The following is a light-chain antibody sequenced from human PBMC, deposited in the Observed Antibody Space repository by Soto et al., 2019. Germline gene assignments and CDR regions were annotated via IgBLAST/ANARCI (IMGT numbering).Light chain of an antibody. CDR3: QQRSNWPT. CDR1: QSVSSY. J-gene: IGKJ5*01. Sequence: EIVLTQSPAPLSFSPGEKAPPSCRASQSVSSYLAWYQQKPGQAPRLLIYDASNRATGIPARFSGSGSGTDFTLTISSLEPEDFAVYYCQQRSNWPTFGQGTRLE. CDR2: DAS. V-gene: IGKV3-11*01.